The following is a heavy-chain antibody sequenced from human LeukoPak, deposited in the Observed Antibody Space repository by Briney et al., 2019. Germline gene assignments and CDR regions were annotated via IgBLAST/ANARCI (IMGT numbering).Heavy chain of an antibody. V-gene: IGHV4-59*01. CDR3: ARDPSYHGGYFDY. CDR1: GGSINSYY. Sequence: PSETLFLTCTVSGGSINSYYWSWIRQPPGKGLEWIGYIYYSGSTNYNPSLKSRVTISLDTSKNQFSLKLSSVTAADTAVYYCARDPSYHGGYFDYWGQGTLFTVFS. CDR2: IYYSGST. D-gene: IGHD2-2*01. J-gene: IGHJ4*02.